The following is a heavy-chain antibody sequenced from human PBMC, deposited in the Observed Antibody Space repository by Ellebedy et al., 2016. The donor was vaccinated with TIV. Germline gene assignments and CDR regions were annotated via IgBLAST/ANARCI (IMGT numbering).Heavy chain of an antibody. J-gene: IGHJ4*02. CDR3: AKDHSGYDYPAAGFDY. V-gene: IGHV3-30*02. D-gene: IGHD5-12*01. CDR1: GFTFCTYG. Sequence: PGGSLRLSCAASGFTFCTYGLHLVRQAPGKALVGGKVIRYYRISEYYADSVRGRFTISRDNSKNTLFLQMNSLRAEDTAVYYCAKDHSGYDYPAAGFDYWGQGTLVTVSS. CDR2: IRYYRISE.